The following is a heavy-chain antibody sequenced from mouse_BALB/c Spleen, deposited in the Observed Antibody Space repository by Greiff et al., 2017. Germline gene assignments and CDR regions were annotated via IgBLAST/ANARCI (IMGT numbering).Heavy chain of an antibody. Sequence: LEESGAGLVKPGASVKLSCKASGYTFTEYIIHWVKQRSGQGLEWIGWFYPGSGSIKYNEKFKDKATLTADKSSSTVYMELSRLTSEDSAVYFCARHQDSSGYVYAMDYWGQGTSVTVSS. J-gene: IGHJ4*01. V-gene: IGHV1-62-2*01. D-gene: IGHD3-1*01. CDR3: ARHQDSSGYVYAMDY. CDR2: FYPGSGSI. CDR1: GYTFTEYI.